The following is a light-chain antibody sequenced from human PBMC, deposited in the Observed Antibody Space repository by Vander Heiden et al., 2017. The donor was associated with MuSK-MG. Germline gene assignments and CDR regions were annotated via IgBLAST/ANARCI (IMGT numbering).Light chain of an antibody. CDR3: QSLDRSGKFVV. CDR2: KDT. CDR1: ALPKQY. Sequence: SYELTQPPSVSVSPGQTARITCSGDALPKQYAYWYQQRPGQAPVMVMKKDTERPSGITERFSGSSSGTTVTLTISGVQAEDEADYHCQSLDRSGKFVVCGGGTKLTVL. J-gene: IGLJ2*01. V-gene: IGLV3-25*03.